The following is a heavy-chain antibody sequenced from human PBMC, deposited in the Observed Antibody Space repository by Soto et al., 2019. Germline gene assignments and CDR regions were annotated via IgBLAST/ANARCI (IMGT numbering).Heavy chain of an antibody. CDR1: GGSISSSSYY. CDR3: ARGAYSSSWYYYFDY. CDR2: IYYSGST. Sequence: ASETLSLTCTVSGGSISSSSYYCGWIRQPPGKGLEWIGSIYYSGSTYYNPSLKSRVTISVDTSKNQFSLKLSSVTAADTAVYYCARGAYSSSWYYYFDYWGQGTLVTVSS. D-gene: IGHD6-13*01. J-gene: IGHJ4*02. V-gene: IGHV4-39*01.